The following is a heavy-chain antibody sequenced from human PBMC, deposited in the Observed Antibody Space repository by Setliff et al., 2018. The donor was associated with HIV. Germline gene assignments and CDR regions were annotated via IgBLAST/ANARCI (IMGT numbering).Heavy chain of an antibody. V-gene: IGHV1-69*10. D-gene: IGHD3-16*01. CDR2: IITLLGEA. CDR3: ARQPYYDDDGTNLPSEWRVLG. CDR1: RGTFRNSA. Sequence: GASVKVSCKASRGTFRNSAINWVRQAPGQGLVWMGGIITLLGEANYAQKFQGRVTITADESTSTAYMELNSLRSDDAAVYYCARQPYYDDDGTNLPSEWRVLGWGQGTLVTVSS. J-gene: IGHJ4*02.